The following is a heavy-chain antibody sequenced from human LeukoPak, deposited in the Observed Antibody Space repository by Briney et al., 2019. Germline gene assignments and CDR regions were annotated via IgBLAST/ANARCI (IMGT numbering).Heavy chain of an antibody. V-gene: IGHV3-48*01. CDR1: GFTFSSYS. J-gene: IGHJ4*02. CDR3: AKDVFSSWYFDY. D-gene: IGHD6-13*01. Sequence: PGGSLRLSCAASGFTFSSYSMNWVRQAPGKGLEWVSYISSSSSTIYYADSVKGRFTISRDNSKNTLYLQMNSLRAEDTAVYYCAKDVFSSWYFDYWGQGTLVTVSS. CDR2: ISSSSSTI.